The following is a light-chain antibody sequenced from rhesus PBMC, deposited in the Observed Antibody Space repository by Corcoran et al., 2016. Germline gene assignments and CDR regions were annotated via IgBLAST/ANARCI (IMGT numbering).Light chain of an antibody. CDR3: LQEYTSPLT. CDR2: AAS. V-gene: IGKV1-94*01. J-gene: IGKJ4*01. CDR1: QGINKA. Sequence: DIQMTQSPSSLSASVGDRVTVTCRASQGINKALSWYQQKPGKAPTLLIYAASSLQTGVSSRFSGMGAGTDYTLTISSLQTEDVATYYCLQEYTSPLTFGGGTKVEIK.